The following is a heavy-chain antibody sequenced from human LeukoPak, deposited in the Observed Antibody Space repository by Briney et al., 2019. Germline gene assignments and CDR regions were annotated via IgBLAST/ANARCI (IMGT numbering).Heavy chain of an antibody. Sequence: GGSLRLSCAASGFTFRSYGMHWVRQAPGKGLEWVAVISYDGSKNYYADSVKGRFTISRDNSKNTLYLQMNSLRAEDTAVYYCAKDRQPWASIAVSYFDDWGQGTLVTVSS. D-gene: IGHD6-19*01. V-gene: IGHV3-33*06. CDR1: GFTFRSYG. J-gene: IGHJ4*02. CDR3: AKDRQPWASIAVSYFDD. CDR2: ISYDGSKN.